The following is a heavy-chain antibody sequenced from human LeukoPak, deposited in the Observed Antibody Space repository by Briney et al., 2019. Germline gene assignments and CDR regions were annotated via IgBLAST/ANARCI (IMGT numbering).Heavy chain of an antibody. CDR3: GKEFQDIGGVGASPPPLGMDV. CDR1: GSTFSSYG. Sequence: GGSLRLSCAASGSTFSSYGMHWVRQAPGKGLEGVAFIRYDGSNKYYADSVKGRFTISRDNSKNTLYLQMNSLRAEDTAVYYCGKEFQDIGGVGASPPPLGMDVWGQRTTVTV. V-gene: IGHV3-30*02. CDR2: IRYDGSNK. J-gene: IGHJ6*02. D-gene: IGHD2-15*01.